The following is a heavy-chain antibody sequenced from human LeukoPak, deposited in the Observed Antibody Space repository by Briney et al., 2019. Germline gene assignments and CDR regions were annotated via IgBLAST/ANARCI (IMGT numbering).Heavy chain of an antibody. D-gene: IGHD1-14*01. CDR2: IKEDGSEK. CDR1: EFTFSSYW. Sequence: GGSLRLSCAASEFTFSSYWMSWVRQAPGKGLEWVANIKEDGSEKNYVDSVKGRFTISRDNAKNSLYLQMNSLRAEDTAVYYCVRENGITGTTYAFDIWGQGTMVTVSS. CDR3: VRENGITGTTYAFDI. J-gene: IGHJ3*02. V-gene: IGHV3-7*01.